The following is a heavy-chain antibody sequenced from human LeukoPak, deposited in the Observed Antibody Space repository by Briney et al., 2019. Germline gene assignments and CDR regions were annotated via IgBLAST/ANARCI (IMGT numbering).Heavy chain of an antibody. CDR2: IHESGST. Sequence: SETLSLTCAVSGDFISSSDWWSWVRQAPGKGLEWIGEIHESGSTNCNPSLKSRVTISIDKSKNQVSLKLSSVTAADTAVYYCSRGGNHRLDFCGQGTLATVSS. J-gene: IGHJ4*02. D-gene: IGHD1-14*01. CDR3: SRGGNHRLDF. V-gene: IGHV4-4*02. CDR1: GDFISSSDW.